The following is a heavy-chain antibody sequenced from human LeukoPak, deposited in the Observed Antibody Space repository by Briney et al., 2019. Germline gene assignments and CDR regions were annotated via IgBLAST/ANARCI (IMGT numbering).Heavy chain of an antibody. J-gene: IGHJ4*02. D-gene: IGHD3-3*01. V-gene: IGHV4-39*07. Sequence: SETLSLTCTVSGGSISNSRYYWAWIRQPPGKGLEWIGSVYYSGSTSYNPSLKSRLIMSVDLPENHISLKLTSVTAADTAVYYCAREGGFYRPLDYSGQGTLVTVSS. CDR3: AREGGFYRPLDY. CDR2: VYYSGST. CDR1: GGSISNSRYY.